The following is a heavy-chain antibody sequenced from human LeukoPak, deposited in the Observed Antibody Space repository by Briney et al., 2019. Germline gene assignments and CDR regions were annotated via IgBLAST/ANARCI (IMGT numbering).Heavy chain of an antibody. V-gene: IGHV3-48*04. D-gene: IGHD3-22*01. CDR2: ISSSGSTI. Sequence: PGGSLRLSCAASGFTFSSYAMSWVRQAPGKGLEWVSYISSSGSTIYYADSVKGRFTISRDNAKNSLYLQMNSLRAEDTAVYYCARGYYYDSSGKNRAFDYWGQGTLVTVSS. CDR1: GFTFSSYA. CDR3: ARGYYYDSSGKNRAFDY. J-gene: IGHJ4*02.